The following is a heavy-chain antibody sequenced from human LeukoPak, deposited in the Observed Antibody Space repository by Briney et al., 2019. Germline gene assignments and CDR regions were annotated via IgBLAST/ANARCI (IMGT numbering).Heavy chain of an antibody. CDR3: ASSAAILIGYYFDY. V-gene: IGHV3-23*01. Sequence: GGSLRLSCAASGFTFRHSAMNWVRQAPGKGLEWLSLINFSGVNTYNADSMKGRFTISRDNSKDMLYLQMNSLRAEDTAIYYCASSAAILIGYYFDYWGQGTLVTVSS. J-gene: IGHJ4*02. CDR1: GFTFRHSA. CDR2: INFSGVNT. D-gene: IGHD2-2*01.